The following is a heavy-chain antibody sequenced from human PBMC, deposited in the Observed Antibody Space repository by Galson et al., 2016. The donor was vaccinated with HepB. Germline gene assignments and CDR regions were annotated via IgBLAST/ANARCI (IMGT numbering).Heavy chain of an antibody. D-gene: IGHD2-2*02. CDR1: GFTFSSYA. V-gene: IGHV3-23*01. J-gene: IGHJ3*02. CDR3: ARGHTTSCNSAFDI. CDR2: ISGSGAST. Sequence: SLRLSCAASGFTFSSYAMSWVRQAPGKGLEWVSVISGSGASTYYADSVKGRFTISRDNSKNTLYLQVNSLRVEDTAIYYCARGHTTSCNSAFDIWGQGTMVTVSS.